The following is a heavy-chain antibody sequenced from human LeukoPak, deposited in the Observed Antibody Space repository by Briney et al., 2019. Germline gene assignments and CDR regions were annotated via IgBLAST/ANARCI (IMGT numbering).Heavy chain of an antibody. CDR2: ISSSTSYI. CDR3: ARAGGSTVSHSDY. CDR1: GFTFTDHP. V-gene: IGHV3-21*01. D-gene: IGHD4-17*01. J-gene: IGHJ4*02. Sequence: GGSLRLSCVASGFTFTDHPMNWIRQAPGKGLEWVSSISSSTSYIYYADSVKGRFTISKDNAKNSLYLQMNSLRAGDTAVYYCARAGGSTVSHSDYWGQGTLVTVSS.